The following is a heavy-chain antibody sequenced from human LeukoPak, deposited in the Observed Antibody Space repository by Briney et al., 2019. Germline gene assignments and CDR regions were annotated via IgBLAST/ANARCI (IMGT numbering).Heavy chain of an antibody. CDR3: ARGATTGYYNVKLDY. CDR1: GGSISSYY. CDR2: IYYSGST. J-gene: IGHJ4*02. D-gene: IGHD3-9*01. Sequence: SETLSLTCTVSGGSISSYYWSWIRQPPGKGLEWIGYIYYSGSTNYNPSLKSRVTISVDTSKNQFSLKLRSVTAADTAVYYCARGATTGYYNVKLDYWGQGTLVTVSS. V-gene: IGHV4-59*08.